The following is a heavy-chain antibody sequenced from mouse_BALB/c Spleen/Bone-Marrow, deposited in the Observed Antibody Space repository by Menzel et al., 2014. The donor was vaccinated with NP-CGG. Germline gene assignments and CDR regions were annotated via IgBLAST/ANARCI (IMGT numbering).Heavy chain of an antibody. V-gene: IGHV14-3*02. J-gene: IGHJ1*01. CDR2: IDPANGNT. Sequence: VQLKESGAELVKPGASVKLSCTASGFNIKDTYMHWVKQRPEQGLEWIGRIDPANGNTKYDPKFQGKATITADTSSNTAYLQLSSLTSEDTAVYYCASYYYGIYFDVWGAGTTVTVSS. D-gene: IGHD1-1*01. CDR1: GFNIKDTY. CDR3: ASYYYGIYFDV.